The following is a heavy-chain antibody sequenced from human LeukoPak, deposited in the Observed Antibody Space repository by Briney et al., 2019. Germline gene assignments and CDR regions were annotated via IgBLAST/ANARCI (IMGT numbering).Heavy chain of an antibody. CDR3: ARGKNDFWSGYYYDAFDI. D-gene: IGHD3-3*01. J-gene: IGHJ3*02. CDR1: GGTFSSYA. Sequence: SVKVSCKGSGGTFSSYAISWGRQAPGQGLELMGGIIPMFGTANYAQKFQGRVTITADESTSTAYMELSSLRSEDTAVYYCARGKNDFWSGYYYDAFDIWGQGTMVTVSS. CDR2: IIPMFGTA. V-gene: IGHV1-69*13.